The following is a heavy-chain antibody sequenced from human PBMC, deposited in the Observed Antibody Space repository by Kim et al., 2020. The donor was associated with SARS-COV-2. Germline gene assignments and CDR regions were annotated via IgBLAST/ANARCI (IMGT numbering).Heavy chain of an antibody. V-gene: IGHV4-34*01. Sequence: SETLSLTCAVYGGSFSGYYWSWIRQPPGKGLEWIGEINHSGSTNYNPSLKSRVTISVDTSKNQFSLKLSSVTAADTAVYYCARGTKGVVAATHYYYYGMDVWGQGTTVTVSS. J-gene: IGHJ6*02. CDR2: INHSGST. D-gene: IGHD2-15*01. CDR1: GGSFSGYY. CDR3: ARGTKGVVAATHYYYYGMDV.